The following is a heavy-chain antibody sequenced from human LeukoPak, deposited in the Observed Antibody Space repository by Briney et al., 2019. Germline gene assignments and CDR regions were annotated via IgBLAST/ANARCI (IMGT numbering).Heavy chain of an antibody. V-gene: IGHV3-30-3*01. Sequence: HPGGSLRLSCAASGFTFSSYAMHWVRQAPGKGLEWVAVISYDGSNKYYADSVKGRFTISRDNSKNTLYLQMNSLRAEDTAVYYCARDRDVVVVASSDAFDIWGQGTMVTVSS. CDR1: GFTFSSYA. CDR2: ISYDGSNK. J-gene: IGHJ3*02. CDR3: ARDRDVVVVASSDAFDI. D-gene: IGHD2-15*01.